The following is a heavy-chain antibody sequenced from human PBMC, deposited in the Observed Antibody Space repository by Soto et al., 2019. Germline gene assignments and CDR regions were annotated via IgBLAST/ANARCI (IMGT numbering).Heavy chain of an antibody. J-gene: IGHJ4*02. Sequence: QLVESGGGLVQPGGSLRLTCAVSGFSFRSDWMNWVRQAPGKGLEWVAHTNQDGSEKYYLDSVKGRFTIFRDNAKNSLYLQMNSRRAEDTAVYYCSGGVGDAIWGQGTLVTVSS. V-gene: IGHV3-7*04. D-gene: IGHD1-26*01. CDR1: GFSFRSDW. CDR2: TNQDGSEK. CDR3: SGGVGDAI.